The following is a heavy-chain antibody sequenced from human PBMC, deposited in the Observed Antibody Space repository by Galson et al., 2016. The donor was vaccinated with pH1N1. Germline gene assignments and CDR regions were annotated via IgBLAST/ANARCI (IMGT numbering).Heavy chain of an antibody. D-gene: IGHD3-22*01. CDR2: ISASGAST. J-gene: IGHJ1*01. Sequence: CAASGFTFSVFAMCWVRQAPGKGLEWVSGISASGASTHFADSVKGRFTISRDNSKNALYLEMNSLTGEDTAFYYCVKYESSGYYYGRLANWGQGTLATVSS. CDR1: GFTFSVFA. V-gene: IGHV3-23*01. CDR3: VKYESSGYYYGRLAN.